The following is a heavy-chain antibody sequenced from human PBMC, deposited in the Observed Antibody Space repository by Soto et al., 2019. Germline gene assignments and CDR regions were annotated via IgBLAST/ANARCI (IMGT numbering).Heavy chain of an antibody. J-gene: IGHJ6*02. D-gene: IGHD3-10*01. V-gene: IGHV4-31*03. Sequence: SETLSLTCTVSGGSISSGGYYWSWIRQHPGEGLEWIGYIYYSGSTYYNPSLKSRVTISVDTSKNQFSLKLSSVTAADTAVYYCARDVTWFGELWFGMDVWGQGTTVTVSS. CDR1: GGSISSGGYY. CDR3: ARDVTWFGELWFGMDV. CDR2: IYYSGST.